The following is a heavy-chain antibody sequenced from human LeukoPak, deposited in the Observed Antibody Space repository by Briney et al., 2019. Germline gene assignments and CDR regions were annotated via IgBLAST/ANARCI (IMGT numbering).Heavy chain of an antibody. V-gene: IGHV1-2*02. CDR2: INPNSGGT. CDR3: ARRGDYYPLEMD. CDR1: GYTFTGYW. D-gene: IGHD4-17*01. J-gene: IGHJ4*02. Sequence: GASVKVSCKAFGYTFTGYWMHWVRQAPGQGLEWMGWINPNSGGTNYAQKFQGRVTMTRDTSISTAYMELSRLRSDDTAVYYCARRGDYYPLEMDWGQGTLVTVSS.